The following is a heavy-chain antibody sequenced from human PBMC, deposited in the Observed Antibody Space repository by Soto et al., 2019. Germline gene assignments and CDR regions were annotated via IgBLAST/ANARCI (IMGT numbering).Heavy chain of an antibody. CDR1: GGSIGNYF. J-gene: IGHJ5*02. CDR3: ARDRYPYAPGRWFDP. D-gene: IGHD3-16*01. Sequence: SETLSLTCTVSGGSIGNYFWSWIRQPPGSGLDWIGYIYYNGDTRYNPSLESRVTMSVDTSKNQLSLKLTSVTAADTAVYYCARDRYPYAPGRWFDPWGQGTLVTVSS. CDR2: IYYNGDT. V-gene: IGHV4-59*01.